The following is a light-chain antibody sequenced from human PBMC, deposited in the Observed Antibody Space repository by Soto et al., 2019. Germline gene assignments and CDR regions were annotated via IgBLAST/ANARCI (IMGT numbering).Light chain of an antibody. J-gene: IGLJ2*01. Sequence: QSALTQPPSASGSPGQSVTISCAGTSSDVGGYNLVSWYQQHPGKAPKLMIYEVIKRPSGVPDRFSGSKSGNTASLTVSGLHAEDEADYYCSSYTRSSTVVFGGGTKVTVL. CDR1: SSDVGGYNL. CDR3: SSYTRSSTVV. V-gene: IGLV2-8*01. CDR2: EVI.